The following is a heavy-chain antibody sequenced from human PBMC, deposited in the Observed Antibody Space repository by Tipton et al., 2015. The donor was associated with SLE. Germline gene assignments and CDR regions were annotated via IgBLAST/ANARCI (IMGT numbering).Heavy chain of an antibody. CDR1: GFTFSSYA. CDR2: ISYDGSNK. V-gene: IGHV3-30*04. CDR3: ARGPFGGRYYYGMDV. J-gene: IGHJ6*02. D-gene: IGHD3-10*01. Sequence: SLRLSCAASGFTFSSYAMHWVRQVPGKGLEWVAVISYDGSNKYYADSVKGRFTISRDNSKNTLYLQMNSLRAEDTAVYYCARGPFGGRYYYGMDVWGQGTTVTVSS.